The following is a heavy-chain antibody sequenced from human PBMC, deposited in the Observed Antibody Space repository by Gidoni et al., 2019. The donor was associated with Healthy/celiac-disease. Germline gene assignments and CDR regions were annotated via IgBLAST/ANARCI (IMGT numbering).Heavy chain of an antibody. D-gene: IGHD1-26*01. CDR3: AKVVRIVGATHFDY. CDR2: ISGSGGST. CDR1: GFTFSSYA. V-gene: IGHV3-23*01. Sequence: VQLLESGGGLVKPGWSLCLSCAASGFTFSSYAMSWVRQAARKGLEWVSAISGSGGSTYYADSVKGRFTISRDNSKNTLYLQMNSLRAEDTAVYYCAKVVRIVGATHFDYWGQGTLVTVSS. J-gene: IGHJ4*02.